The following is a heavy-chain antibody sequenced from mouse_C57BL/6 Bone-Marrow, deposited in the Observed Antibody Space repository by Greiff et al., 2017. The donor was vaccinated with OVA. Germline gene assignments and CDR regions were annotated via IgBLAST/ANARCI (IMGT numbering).Heavy chain of an antibody. Sequence: VQLKESGPELVKPGASVKISCKASGYAFSSSWMNWVKQRPGKGLEWIGRIYPGDGDTNYNGKFKGKAKLTADKSSSTAYMQLSSLTSEDSAVYFCAIWLVVYGYYNWYYDVWGTGTTVTVSS. CDR2: IYPGDGDT. CDR1: GYAFSSSW. CDR3: AIWLVVYGYYNWYYDV. J-gene: IGHJ1*03. D-gene: IGHD2-3*01. V-gene: IGHV1-82*01.